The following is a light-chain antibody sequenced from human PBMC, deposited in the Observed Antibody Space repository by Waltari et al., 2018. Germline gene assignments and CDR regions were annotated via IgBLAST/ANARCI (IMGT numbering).Light chain of an antibody. CDR2: GAS. V-gene: IGKV3-20*01. Sequence: IVLTQSPGTLSLSPGDRASLSCKAIQSLGKNYLAWYQHKPGQAPRLLIYGASSRADGIPDRFSGSGSGTDFTLTISRLEPEDFAVYYCQQYASSVLYTFGQGTKLEIK. CDR1: QSLGKNY. J-gene: IGKJ2*01. CDR3: QQYASSVLYT.